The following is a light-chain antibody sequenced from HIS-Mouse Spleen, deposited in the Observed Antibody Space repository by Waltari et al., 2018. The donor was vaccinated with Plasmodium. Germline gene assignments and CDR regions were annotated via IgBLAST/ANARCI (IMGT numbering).Light chain of an antibody. CDR1: RRAVGGSNL. CDR3: CSYAGSSTFV. CDR2: EGS. J-gene: IGLJ3*02. Sequence: SALPQPASVSGSPGQSITISCTGTRRAVGGSNLVSWYQQHPGKAPKLMIYEGSKRPSGVSNRFSGSKSGNTASLTISGLQAEDEADYYCCSYAGSSTFVFGGGTKLTVL. V-gene: IGLV2-23*03.